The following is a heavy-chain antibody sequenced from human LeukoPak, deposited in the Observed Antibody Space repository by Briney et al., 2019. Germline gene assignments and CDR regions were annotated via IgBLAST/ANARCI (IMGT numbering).Heavy chain of an antibody. J-gene: IGHJ5*02. V-gene: IGHV4-34*01. CDR1: GGSFSGYY. CDR3: ARDWSRFDP. Sequence: PSETLPLTCAVYGGSFSGYYWSWIRQPPGKGLEWIGEINHSGSTNYNPSLKSRVTISVDTSKNQFSLKLSSVTAAGTAVYYCARDWSRFDPWGQGTLVTVSS. CDR2: INHSGST. D-gene: IGHD2-21*01.